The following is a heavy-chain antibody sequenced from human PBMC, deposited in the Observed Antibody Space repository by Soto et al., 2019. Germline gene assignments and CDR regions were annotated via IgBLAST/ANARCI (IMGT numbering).Heavy chain of an antibody. V-gene: IGHV1-3*01. J-gene: IGHJ6*02. Sequence: QVQLVQSGAEVKKPGASVKVSCKASGYTFTSYAMHWVRQAPGQRLEWMGWINAGNGNTKSSQKFQGRVTITRDTSASTAYMELSSLRSEDTAVYYCARATMDVWGQGTTVTVSS. CDR1: GYTFTSYA. CDR2: INAGNGNT. CDR3: ARATMDV.